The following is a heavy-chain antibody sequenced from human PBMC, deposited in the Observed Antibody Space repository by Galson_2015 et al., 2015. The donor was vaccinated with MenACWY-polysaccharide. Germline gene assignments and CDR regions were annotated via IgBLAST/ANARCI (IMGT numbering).Heavy chain of an antibody. V-gene: IGHV7-4-1*02. CDR1: GYTFTNSA. D-gene: IGHD3-10*01. Sequence: SVKVSCKAAGYTFTNSAINWVRQAPGQGLEWMGWINTNTGNPTYAQGFTGRFVSSLDTSVSTTYLQVSSLKAEDTAVYYCARAGITMPNSRDAFDIWGQGTLVTVSS. J-gene: IGHJ3*02. CDR2: INTNTGNP. CDR3: ARAGITMPNSRDAFDI.